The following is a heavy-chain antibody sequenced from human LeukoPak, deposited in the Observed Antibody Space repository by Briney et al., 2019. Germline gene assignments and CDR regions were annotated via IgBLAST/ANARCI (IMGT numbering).Heavy chain of an antibody. Sequence: ASMKVSCKASGYTFTGYYMHWVRQAPGQGLEWMGWINPNSGGTNYAQKFQGRVTMTRDTSISTAYMELSRLRSDDTAVYYCARGEVWFGEFYYYMDVWGKGTTVTVSS. V-gene: IGHV1-2*02. CDR3: ARGEVWFGEFYYYMDV. CDR2: INPNSGGT. D-gene: IGHD3-10*01. CDR1: GYTFTGYY. J-gene: IGHJ6*03.